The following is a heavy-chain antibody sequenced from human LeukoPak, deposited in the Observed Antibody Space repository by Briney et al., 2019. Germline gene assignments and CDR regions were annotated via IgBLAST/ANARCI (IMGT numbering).Heavy chain of an antibody. CDR1: GFTFSITY. V-gene: IGHV3-66*04. J-gene: IGHJ4*02. D-gene: IGHD6-6*01. CDR3: AKHLGYSTSSGIDY. CDR2: IYGGGDA. Sequence: PGESLRLSCTASGFTFSITYMTWVRQAPGKGLEWVSVIYGGGDAYYADSVKGRFTISRDNSKNTLYLQMNSLRADDTAVYYCAKHLGYSTSSGIDYWGQGTLVTVSS.